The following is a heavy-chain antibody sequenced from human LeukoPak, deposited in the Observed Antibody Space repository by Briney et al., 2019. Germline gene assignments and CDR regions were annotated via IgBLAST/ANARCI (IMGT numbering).Heavy chain of an antibody. D-gene: IGHD3-22*01. Sequence: SETLSLTCTVSGGSISSGSYYWSWIRRPAGKGLEWIGRIYTSGSTNYNPSLKSRVTISVDTSKTQFSLKLSSVTAADTAVYYCARDLNQYYDSSGLWVRDTEDAFDIWGQGTMVTVSS. CDR3: ARDLNQYYDSSGLWVRDTEDAFDI. CDR2: IYTSGST. V-gene: IGHV4-61*02. CDR1: GGSISSGSYY. J-gene: IGHJ3*02.